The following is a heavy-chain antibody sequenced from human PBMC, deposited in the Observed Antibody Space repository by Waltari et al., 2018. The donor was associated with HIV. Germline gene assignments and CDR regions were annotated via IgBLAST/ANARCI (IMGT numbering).Heavy chain of an antibody. CDR2: IKEDGSEK. J-gene: IGHJ4*02. V-gene: IGHV3-7*01. CDR1: GFSLGGYW. D-gene: IGHD2-2*01. Sequence: EVQLVESGGGLVQAGGWLRRSCAVSGFSLGGYWMTLVRQAPGKGLEWVANIKEDGSEKYYVDSVKGRFTISRDNAKNSLYLQMNSLRAEDTAMYYCARARYCSSISCSYFDDWGQGTLVTVSS. CDR3: ARARYCSSISCSYFDD.